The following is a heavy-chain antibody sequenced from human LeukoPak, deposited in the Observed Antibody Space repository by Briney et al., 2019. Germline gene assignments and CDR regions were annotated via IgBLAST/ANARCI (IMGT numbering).Heavy chain of an antibody. CDR3: AKQLGYCSDGSCYFPY. CDR1: GFTFSSFA. CDR2: ISNNGGYT. J-gene: IGHJ4*02. V-gene: IGHV3-23*01. D-gene: IGHD2-15*01. Sequence: GGSLRLSCAASGFTFSSFAMSWVRQAPGKGLEWVSAISNNGGYTYYADSVQGRFTISRDNSKSTLCLQMNSLRAEDTAVYYCAKQLGYCSDGSCYFPYWGQGTLVTVSS.